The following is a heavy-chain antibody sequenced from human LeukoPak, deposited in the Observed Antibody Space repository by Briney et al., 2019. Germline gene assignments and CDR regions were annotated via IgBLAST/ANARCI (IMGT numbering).Heavy chain of an antibody. CDR3: AKDPEYYYDSSGYLFDP. CDR1: GFTFSSYA. CDR2: ISYDGSNK. D-gene: IGHD3-22*01. Sequence: PGGSLRLSCAASGFTFSSYAMHWVRQAPGKGLEWVAVISYDGSNKYYADSVKGRFTISRDNSKNTLYLQMNSLRAEDTAVYYCAKDPEYYYDSSGYLFDPWGQGTLVTVSS. V-gene: IGHV3-30-3*01. J-gene: IGHJ5*02.